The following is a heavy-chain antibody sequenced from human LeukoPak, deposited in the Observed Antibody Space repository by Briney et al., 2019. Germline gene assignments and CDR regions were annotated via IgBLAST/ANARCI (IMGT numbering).Heavy chain of an antibody. V-gene: IGHV5-51*01. Sequence: GDSLKISCQAFGYSFTSYWIGWVRQMPGKGLGCMGIIYPGDSDVRYSPSFQGQVTISADKSISTAYLQWSSLKASDTAMYYCARIPSFDFWSGSLFYYFDYWGQGTLVTVPS. J-gene: IGHJ4*02. CDR3: ARIPSFDFWSGSLFYYFDY. D-gene: IGHD3-3*01. CDR1: GYSFTSYW. CDR2: IYPGDSDV.